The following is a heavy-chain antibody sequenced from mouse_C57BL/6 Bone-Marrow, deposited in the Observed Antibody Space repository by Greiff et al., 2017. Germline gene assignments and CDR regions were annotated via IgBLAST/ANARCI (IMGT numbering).Heavy chain of an antibody. CDR3: TSSVVGAGLAY. CDR1: GYTFTSYD. D-gene: IGHD1-1*02. CDR2: IDPEDGGT. Sequence: QVQLKESGPELVKPGASVKLSCKASGYTFTSYDINWVKQTPGQGLEWIGWIDPEDGGTKYNQKFKGKATLTVDTTSSTAYMELRSLTAEDSAVYCCTSSVVGAGLAYWGQGTLVTVSA. J-gene: IGHJ3*01. V-gene: IGHV1-85*01.